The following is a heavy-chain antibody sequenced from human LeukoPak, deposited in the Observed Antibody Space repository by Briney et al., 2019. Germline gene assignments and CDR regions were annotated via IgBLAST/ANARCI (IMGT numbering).Heavy chain of an antibody. CDR1: GGSISRGGYC. J-gene: IGHJ4*02. Sequence: SETLSLTCTVSGGSISRGGYCWSWIRQHPGKGLEWIGYIYDSGSTYDNPSFKSRVTISVDTSKNHFSLRLSSVTAAAQAVYYYASGSSRRGFDHWGQGTLVTVSS. D-gene: IGHD1-26*01. CDR2: IYDSGST. V-gene: IGHV4-31*03. CDR3: ASGSSRRGFDH.